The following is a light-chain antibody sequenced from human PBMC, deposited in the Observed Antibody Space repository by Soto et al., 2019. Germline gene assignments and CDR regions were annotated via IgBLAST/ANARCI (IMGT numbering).Light chain of an antibody. V-gene: IGKV3-11*01. CDR3: QQRSNWPIT. J-gene: IGKJ5*01. CDR2: DAS. CDR1: QSVSSY. Sequence: EIVLTQSPATLSLSPGERATLSCRASQSVSSYLAWYQQKPGQAPRLLIYDASNRATGIPARFSGSGSGTDVTLTISSLDPEDFAVYDCQQRSNWPITFGQGTRLEIK.